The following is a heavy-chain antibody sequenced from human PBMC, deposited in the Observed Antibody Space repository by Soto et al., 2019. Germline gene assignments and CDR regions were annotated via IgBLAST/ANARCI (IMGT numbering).Heavy chain of an antibody. CDR1: GYTLTELS. V-gene: IGHV1-24*01. Sequence: ALVKLSCKVSGYTLTELSMHWVRQAPGKGLEWMGGFDPEDGETRYAQKFQGRVTMTEDTSTDTAYRELSSLRSEDSAVYYGATNLLASSGPLDYWGQGTLVTVSS. CDR2: FDPEDGET. J-gene: IGHJ4*02. D-gene: IGHD3-3*02. CDR3: ATNLLASSGPLDY.